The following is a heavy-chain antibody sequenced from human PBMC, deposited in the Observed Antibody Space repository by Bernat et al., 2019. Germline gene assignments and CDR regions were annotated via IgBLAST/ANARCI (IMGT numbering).Heavy chain of an antibody. CDR3: ARDHDYGDQGDWFDP. V-gene: IGHV1-46*01. J-gene: IGHJ5*02. CDR2: INPSGGST. Sequence: QVQLVQSGAEVKKPGASVKVSCKASGYTFTSYYMHWVRQAPGQGLEWMGIINPSGGSTSYAQKFKGRVTMTRDTSTSTVYMELSSLRSEDTAVYYCARDHDYGDQGDWFDPWGQGTLVTVSS. CDR1: GYTFTSYY. D-gene: IGHD4-17*01.